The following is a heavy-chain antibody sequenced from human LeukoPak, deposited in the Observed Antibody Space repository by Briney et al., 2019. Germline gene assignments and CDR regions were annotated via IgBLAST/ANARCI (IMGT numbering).Heavy chain of an antibody. J-gene: IGHJ4*01. CDR2: IKQDGSEK. D-gene: IGHD6-13*01. CDR3: GREGPAPGLYFDL. V-gene: IGHV3-7*01. CDR1: GFTFSDYW. Sequence: GGSLRLSCGVSGFTFSDYWMNWVRQAPGKGLEWVASIKQDGSEKSYVDSVKGRFTISRDNAKNSLYLQMGSLRAEDTAVDYCGREGPAPGLYFDLWGKGTLVTVPS.